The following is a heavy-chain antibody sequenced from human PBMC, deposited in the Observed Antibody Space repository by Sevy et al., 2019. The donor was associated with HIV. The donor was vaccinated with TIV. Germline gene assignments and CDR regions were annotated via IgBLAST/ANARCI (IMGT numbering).Heavy chain of an antibody. Sequence: GGSLRLSCAASGFSFSSSSMNWLRQAPGKGLEWLAYITRDGKTKYYADFVKGRFTISLDNAQNSQFLQLNSLRDDDTAVYYCARDYSGSYYRFDLWGHGTLVTVSS. D-gene: IGHD1-26*01. CDR2: ITRDGKTK. J-gene: IGHJ4*01. CDR3: ARDYSGSYYRFDL. CDR1: GFSFSSSS. V-gene: IGHV3-48*02.